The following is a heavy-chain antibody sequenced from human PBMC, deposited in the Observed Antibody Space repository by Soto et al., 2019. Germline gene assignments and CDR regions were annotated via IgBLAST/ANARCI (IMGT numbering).Heavy chain of an antibody. J-gene: IGHJ6*03. CDR3: ARVYSGYDSYYYYYMDV. Sequence: SETLSLTCTVSGGSISSYYWSWIRQPPGKGLEWIGYIYYSGSTNYNPSLKSRVTISVDTSKNQFSLKLSSVTAADTAVYYCARVYSGYDSYYYYYMDVWGKGTTVTVSS. CDR2: IYYSGST. D-gene: IGHD5-12*01. CDR1: GGSISSYY. V-gene: IGHV4-59*01.